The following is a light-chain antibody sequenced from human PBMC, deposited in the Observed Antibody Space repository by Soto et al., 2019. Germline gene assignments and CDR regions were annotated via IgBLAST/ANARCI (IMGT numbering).Light chain of an antibody. CDR2: EVT. CDR3: SAYTSRSAV. Sequence: QSVLTQPASVSGSPGQSITISCTGTSSDVGGYHYVSWYQQHPGKAPKLMIYEVTKRPSGVSNRFSGSKSDNTASLTISGLQAEDEADYYCSAYTSRSAVFGTGTKQTVL. CDR1: SSDVGGYHY. J-gene: IGLJ1*01. V-gene: IGLV2-14*01.